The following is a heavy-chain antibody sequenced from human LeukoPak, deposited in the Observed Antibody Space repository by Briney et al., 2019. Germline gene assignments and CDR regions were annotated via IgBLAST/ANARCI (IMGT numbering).Heavy chain of an antibody. Sequence: ASVKVSCRASGYTFTTYGLNWARQAPGLGREWMGWISAYNGNKKDAEKFQDRVTMTTDTSTSRAYMELRNLRSDDTAVYYCARDTIAARPGWFDPWGQGTLVTVSS. D-gene: IGHD6-6*01. CDR1: GYTFTTYG. V-gene: IGHV1-18*01. CDR3: ARDTIAARPGWFDP. J-gene: IGHJ5*02. CDR2: ISAYNGNK.